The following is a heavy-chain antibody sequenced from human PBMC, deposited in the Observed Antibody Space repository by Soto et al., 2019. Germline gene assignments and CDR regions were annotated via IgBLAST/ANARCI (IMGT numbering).Heavy chain of an antibody. Sequence: PGGSLRLSCAASGFTFSSYSMNWVRQAPGKGLEWVSYISSSSSTIYYADSVKGRFTISRDNAKNSLYLQMNSLRAEDTAVYYCARDQRFLEWLSLPNYYMDVWGKGTTVTVSS. CDR2: ISSSSSTI. V-gene: IGHV3-48*01. J-gene: IGHJ6*03. D-gene: IGHD3-3*01. CDR3: ARDQRFLEWLSLPNYYMDV. CDR1: GFTFSSYS.